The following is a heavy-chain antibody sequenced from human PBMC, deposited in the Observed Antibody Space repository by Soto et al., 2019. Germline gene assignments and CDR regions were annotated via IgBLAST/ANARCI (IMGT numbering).Heavy chain of an antibody. J-gene: IGHJ4*02. CDR3: VSDSCDNLSAGDS. Sequence: PGGSLRRSCVTPGFTFNDYWMAWFRKSPGKGLEWVASVKQDGSEKFYMDPVKGRFTISRDNAKNSVDLQMNSLRADDTALYYCVSDSCDNLSAGDSGGKGTLCTVS. CDR2: VKQDGSEK. D-gene: IGHD2-2*01. CDR1: GFTFNDYW. V-gene: IGHV3-7*01.